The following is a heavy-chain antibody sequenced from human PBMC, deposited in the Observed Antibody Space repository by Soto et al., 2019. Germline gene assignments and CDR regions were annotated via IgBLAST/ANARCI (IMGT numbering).Heavy chain of an antibody. J-gene: IGHJ4*02. CDR3: ASFPQAMVADNI. Sequence: LSLPRLGSGGPVSTYSWPWVRYPTGKGLAGLGYVSYSGSNHYAPSLKRRVTISLDTSKTQFSLKLTSVTAEDTAVYFCASFPQAMVADNIRGQGTPGTVSS. V-gene: IGHV4-59*02. D-gene: IGHD5-18*01. CDR1: GGPVSTYS. CDR2: VSYSGSN.